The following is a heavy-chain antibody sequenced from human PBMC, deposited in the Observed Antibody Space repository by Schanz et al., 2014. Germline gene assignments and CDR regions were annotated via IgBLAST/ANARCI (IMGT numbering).Heavy chain of an antibody. CDR1: GFTFGNFF. J-gene: IGHJ4*02. Sequence: EVQLVESGGGLVQPGGSLRLSCAASGFTFGNFFMSWVRQAPGKGLEWVANIKQDGIEKYYVDSVKGRFTISRDNAKNSLFLQMNSLTAEDTAVYYCVRDTDYHFDYWGQGTLVTVSS. D-gene: IGHD4-17*01. CDR2: IKQDGIEK. V-gene: IGHV3-7*01. CDR3: VRDTDYHFDY.